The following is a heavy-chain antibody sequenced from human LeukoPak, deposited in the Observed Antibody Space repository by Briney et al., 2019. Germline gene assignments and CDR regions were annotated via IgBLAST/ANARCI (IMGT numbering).Heavy chain of an antibody. CDR3: ARDHVVVGSTTSFFDY. Sequence: SETLSLSCTVSGGSMSNYHWTWIRQPPGEGLEWIGRIYTNGHTNYSPSLRSRVTMSVDTSKNQFSLKVRLVTAADTAVYFCARDHVVVGSTTSFFDYWGQGILVTISS. J-gene: IGHJ4*02. CDR1: GGSMSNYH. D-gene: IGHD3-22*01. V-gene: IGHV4-4*07. CDR2: IYTNGHT.